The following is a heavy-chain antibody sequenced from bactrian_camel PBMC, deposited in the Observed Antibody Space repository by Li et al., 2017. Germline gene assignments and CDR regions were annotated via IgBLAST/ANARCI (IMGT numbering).Heavy chain of an antibody. J-gene: IGHJ4*01. CDR3: AADQLCGTCRDVLDFPA. CDR1: GYTFNTY. D-gene: IGHD4*01. CDR2: IDTGDGST. Sequence: VQLVESGGGSALAGGSVRLSCAASGYTFNTYSWFRQAPGQEREGVAAIDTGDGSTYYLNSVKGRFIITRDKGKDLVYLQMNGLQPEDTGMYYCAADQLCGTCRDVLDFPARGQGTQVTVS. V-gene: IGHV3S40*01.